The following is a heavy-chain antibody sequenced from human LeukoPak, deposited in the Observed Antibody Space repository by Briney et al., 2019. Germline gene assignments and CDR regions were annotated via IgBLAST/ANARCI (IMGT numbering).Heavy chain of an antibody. CDR2: IYYSGST. J-gene: IGHJ6*02. CDR3: ARDRDIGTYYYYYGMDV. Sequence: PSQTLSLTCTVSGGSISSGGYYWSWIRQHPGKGLEWIVYIYYSGSTNYNPSLKSRLTISVDTSKNQFSLKLSSVTAADTAVYYCARDRDIGTYYYYYGMDVWGQGTTVTVSS. V-gene: IGHV4-31*03. D-gene: IGHD1-26*01. CDR1: GGSISSGGYY.